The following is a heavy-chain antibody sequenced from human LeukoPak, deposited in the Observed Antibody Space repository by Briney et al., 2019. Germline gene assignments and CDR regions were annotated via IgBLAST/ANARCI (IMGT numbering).Heavy chain of an antibody. D-gene: IGHD6-19*01. V-gene: IGHV4-39*01. Sequence: SETLSPTCTVSGGSISSSSYYWGWIRQPPGKGLEWIGTIYYTGTTYYNPSLKSRVTISVDTSRNQFSLKVTSVTAADTAVYYCARQEQWLVLGPYYFDYWGQGNLVTVSS. J-gene: IGHJ4*02. CDR2: IYYTGTT. CDR3: ARQEQWLVLGPYYFDY. CDR1: GGSISSSSYY.